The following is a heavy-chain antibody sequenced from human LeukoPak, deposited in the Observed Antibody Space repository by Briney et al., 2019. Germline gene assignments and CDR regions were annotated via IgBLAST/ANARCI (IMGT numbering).Heavy chain of an antibody. Sequence: PGGSLRLSCAASGFTFSSYSMNWVRQAPGKGLEWVANIKQDGSEKYYVDSVKGRFTISRDNAKNSLYLQMNSLRAEDTAVYYCARDNSIRQWLANYYYYYYMDVWGKGTTVTVSS. D-gene: IGHD6-19*01. CDR3: ARDNSIRQWLANYYYYYYMDV. CDR2: IKQDGSEK. CDR1: GFTFSSYS. V-gene: IGHV3-7*01. J-gene: IGHJ6*03.